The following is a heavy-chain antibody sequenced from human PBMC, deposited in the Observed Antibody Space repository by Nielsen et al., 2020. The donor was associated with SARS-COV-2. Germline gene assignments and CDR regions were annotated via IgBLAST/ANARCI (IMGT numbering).Heavy chain of an antibody. J-gene: IGHJ3*02. CDR2: INAGNGNT. CDR1: GYTFTSYA. Sequence: ASVKVSCKASGYTFTSYAMHWVRQAPGQRLEWMGWINAGNGNTKYSQKFQGRVTITRDTSASTAYMELSSLRSEDTAVYYCARDYDSSGYSRYDAFDIWGQGTMVTVSS. CDR3: ARDYDSSGYSRYDAFDI. V-gene: IGHV1-3*01. D-gene: IGHD3-22*01.